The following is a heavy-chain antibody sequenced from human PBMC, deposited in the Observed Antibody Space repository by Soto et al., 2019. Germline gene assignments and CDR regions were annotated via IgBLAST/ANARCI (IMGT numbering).Heavy chain of an antibody. V-gene: IGHV1-18*01. Sequence: VKVSCKASGYTFTSYGISWVRQAPGQGLEWMGWNKAYKGNTNYAQKLQGRVTMTTDTSTSTAYMELRSLRSDDTAVYYCARDKAPYYYDSSGYYGYWGQGTLVTVSS. D-gene: IGHD3-22*01. CDR2: NKAYKGNT. CDR3: ARDKAPYYYDSSGYYGY. CDR1: GYTFTSYG. J-gene: IGHJ4*02.